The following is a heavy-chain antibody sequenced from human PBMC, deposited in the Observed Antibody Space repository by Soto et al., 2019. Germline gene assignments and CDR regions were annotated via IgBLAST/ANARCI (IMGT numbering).Heavy chain of an antibody. J-gene: IGHJ4*02. V-gene: IGHV2-26*01. CDR3: ARISVDTIMADY. CDR2: IFSNDEK. D-gene: IGHD5-18*01. Sequence: DLEWLAHIFSNDEKSYSTYLKSRLTISKDTSKSQVVLTMTNMDPVDTATYYCARISVDTIMADYWGQGTLVTVSS.